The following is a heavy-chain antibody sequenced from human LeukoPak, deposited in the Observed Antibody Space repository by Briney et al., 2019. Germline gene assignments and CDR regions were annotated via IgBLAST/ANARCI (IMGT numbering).Heavy chain of an antibody. CDR3: AKGGYDFWVQSHYGMDV. Sequence: PGGSLRLSCAASGFTFSSYGMHWVRQAPGKGLEWVAVISYDGSNKYYADSVKGRFTISRDNSKNTLYLQMNSLRAEDTAVYYCAKGGYDFWVQSHYGMDVWGQGTTVTVSS. V-gene: IGHV3-30*18. J-gene: IGHJ6*02. CDR2: ISYDGSNK. D-gene: IGHD3-3*01. CDR1: GFTFSSYG.